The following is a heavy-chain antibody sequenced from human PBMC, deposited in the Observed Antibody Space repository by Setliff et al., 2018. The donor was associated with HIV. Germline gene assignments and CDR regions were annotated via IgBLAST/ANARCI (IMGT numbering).Heavy chain of an antibody. J-gene: IGHJ3*02. CDR2: ISTDGYHT. CDR3: AGERVIAPPIRALDI. CDR1: GFAFSHYW. D-gene: IGHD2-21*01. Sequence: HPGGSLRLSCAASGFTSGFAFSHYWMHWVRQAPGKGLEYVSAISTDGYHTYYADSVQGRFTISRDSSKDTLYLQMDSLRADDMAVYYCAGERVIAPPIRALDIWGQGTMVTVSS. V-gene: IGHV3-64*02.